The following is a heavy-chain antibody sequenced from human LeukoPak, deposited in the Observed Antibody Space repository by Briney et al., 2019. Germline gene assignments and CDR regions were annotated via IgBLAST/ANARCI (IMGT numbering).Heavy chain of an antibody. V-gene: IGHV4-59*01. J-gene: IGHJ3*02. CDR2: IYYSGST. Sequence: SETLSLTCTVSGGSISSYYWSWIRQPPGKGLEWIGYIYYSGSTNYNPSLKSRVTISVDTSKNQSSLKLSSVTAADTAVYYCARGRMYYYDSSGYYDDAFDIWGQGTMVTVSS. CDR3: ARGRMYYYDSSGYYDDAFDI. D-gene: IGHD3-22*01. CDR1: GGSISSYY.